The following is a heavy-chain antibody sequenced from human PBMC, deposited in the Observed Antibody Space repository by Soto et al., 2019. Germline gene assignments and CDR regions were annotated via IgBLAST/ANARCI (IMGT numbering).Heavy chain of an antibody. CDR3: ARHEDGYNPFDY. Sequence: QVQLQESGPGLVKPSETLSLTCTVSGGSISSYYWSWIRQPPGKGLEWIGYIYYSGSTNYNPSLKSRVTISVDTSKNQFSLKLSSVTAADTAVYYCARHEDGYNPFDYWGQGTLVTVSS. J-gene: IGHJ4*02. V-gene: IGHV4-59*08. CDR2: IYYSGST. CDR1: GGSISSYY. D-gene: IGHD5-12*01.